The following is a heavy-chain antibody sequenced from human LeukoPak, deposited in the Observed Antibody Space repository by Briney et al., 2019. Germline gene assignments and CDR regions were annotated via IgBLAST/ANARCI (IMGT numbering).Heavy chain of an antibody. Sequence: GTSVKVSCKASGYIFTNYAIHWVRQAPGQRLEWMGWINAGDGNTKYSQKFQGRVTITRDTSATTAYMELSSLRSEDTAVYYCSRDPSSGYHDCWGQGTLVTVSS. CDR1: GYIFTNYA. V-gene: IGHV1-3*01. CDR3: SRDPSSGYHDC. J-gene: IGHJ4*02. D-gene: IGHD3-22*01. CDR2: INAGDGNT.